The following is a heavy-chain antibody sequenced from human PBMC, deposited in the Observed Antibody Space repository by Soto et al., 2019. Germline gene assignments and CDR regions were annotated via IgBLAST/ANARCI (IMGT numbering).Heavy chain of an antibody. V-gene: IGHV4-34*01. CDR2: INHGGST. D-gene: IGHD6-6*01. CDR3: AGREFSSSSFYYSYYAMDV. Sequence: SETLSLTCAVYGASFNDYYWSWIRQPPGKGLEWIGEINHGGSTNYNPSLKSRVTVSVDTSNNQFSLKLSSMTAADTAVYYCAGREFSSSSFYYSYYAMDVWGQGPTVT. J-gene: IGHJ6*02. CDR1: GASFNDYY.